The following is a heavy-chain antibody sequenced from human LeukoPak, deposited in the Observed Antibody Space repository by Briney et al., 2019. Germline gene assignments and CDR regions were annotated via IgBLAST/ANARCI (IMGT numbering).Heavy chain of an antibody. D-gene: IGHD6-25*01. CDR2: ISYDGSDG. CDR1: GFTFSRFA. CDR3: ARDRVLAAEIDN. Sequence: HPGGSLRLSCAASGFTFSRFAMHWLRQAPVKGLEWVAFISYDGSDGYYADSVKGRFTISRDNSKNTLYLQMNSLRTEDTAVYYCARDRVLAAEIDNWGQGTLVIVSS. J-gene: IGHJ4*02. V-gene: IGHV3-30*04.